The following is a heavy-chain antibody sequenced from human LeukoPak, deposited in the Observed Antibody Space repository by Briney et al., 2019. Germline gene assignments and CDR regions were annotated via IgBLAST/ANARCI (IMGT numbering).Heavy chain of an antibody. J-gene: IGHJ4*02. CDR3: VLPVGATRGVDY. D-gene: IGHD1-26*01. Sequence: ASVKVSCKVSGYTLTELSMHWVRQAPGKGIEWMGGFDPEDGETIYAQKFQGRVTMTEDTSTDTAYMELSSLRSEDTAVYYCVLPVGATRGVDYWGQGTLVTVSS. CDR2: FDPEDGET. V-gene: IGHV1-24*01. CDR1: GYTLTELS.